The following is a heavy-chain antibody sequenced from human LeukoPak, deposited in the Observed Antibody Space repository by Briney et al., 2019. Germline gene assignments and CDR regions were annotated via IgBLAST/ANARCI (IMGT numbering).Heavy chain of an antibody. J-gene: IGHJ6*03. CDR2: ISYDGSNK. D-gene: IGHD1-26*01. CDR3: AKGVGATPYYYYYMDV. V-gene: IGHV3-30-3*01. Sequence: GGSLRLSCAASGFTFSSYAMHWVRQAPGKGLEWVAVISYDGSNKYYADSVKGRFTISRDNSKNTLYLQMNSLRAEDTAVYYCAKGVGATPYYYYYMDVWGKGTTVTVSS. CDR1: GFTFSSYA.